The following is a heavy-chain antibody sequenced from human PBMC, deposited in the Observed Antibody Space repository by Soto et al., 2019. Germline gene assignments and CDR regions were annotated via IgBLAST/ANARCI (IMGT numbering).Heavy chain of an antibody. J-gene: IGHJ3*02. Sequence: QLQLQESGPGLVKPSETLSLTCTVSGGSISSSSYYWGWIRQPPGKELEWIGSIYYSGSTYYNPSLKSRVTISVDTSKNQFSLRLSSVTAADTAVYYCARLSGSYDAFDIWGQGTMVTVSS. CDR2: IYYSGST. D-gene: IGHD1-26*01. V-gene: IGHV4-39*01. CDR3: ARLSGSYDAFDI. CDR1: GGSISSSSYY.